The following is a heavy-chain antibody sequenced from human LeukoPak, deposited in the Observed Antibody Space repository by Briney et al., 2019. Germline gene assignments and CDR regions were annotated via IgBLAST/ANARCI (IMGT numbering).Heavy chain of an antibody. CDR1: GGSISSRIYY. Sequence: TSETLSLTCSVSGGSISSRIYYWGWIRQPPGKGLEWIGSIYYSGTTYYNASLKSRVTISVDTSKNQVSLKLRSVTAADTAVYYCARSPTLLWFGELLWSDAFDIWGQGTMVTVSS. CDR2: IYYSGTT. CDR3: ARSPTLLWFGELLWSDAFDI. D-gene: IGHD3-10*01. V-gene: IGHV4-39*01. J-gene: IGHJ3*02.